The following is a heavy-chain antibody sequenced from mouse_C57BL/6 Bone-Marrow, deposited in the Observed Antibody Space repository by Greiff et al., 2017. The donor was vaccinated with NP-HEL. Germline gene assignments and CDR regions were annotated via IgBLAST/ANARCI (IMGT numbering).Heavy chain of an antibody. CDR2: IDPSDSET. V-gene: IGHV1-52*01. Sequence: QVQLQQPGAELVRPGSSVKLSCKASGYTFTSYWMHWVKQRPIQGLEWIGNIDPSDSETHYNQKFKDKATLTVDKSSSTAYMQLSSLTSEDSAVYYCARDNGSSYTYWYFDVWGTGTTVTVSS. CDR3: ARDNGSSYTYWYFDV. J-gene: IGHJ1*03. CDR1: GYTFTSYW. D-gene: IGHD1-1*01.